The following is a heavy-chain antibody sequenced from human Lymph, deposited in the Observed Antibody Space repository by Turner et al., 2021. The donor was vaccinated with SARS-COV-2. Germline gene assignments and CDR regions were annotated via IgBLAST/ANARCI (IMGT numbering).Heavy chain of an antibody. Sequence: QVQPVEPEGGVVQSGRSLILSCAASGFTFSTYAIYCVRQAPGKGLEWVAVISYDGSNKYYADSVKGRFTISRDNSKNTLYLQMNSLRAEDTAVYYCARYASGGYFYYGMDVWGQGTTVTVSS. D-gene: IGHD3-10*01. CDR2: ISYDGSNK. J-gene: IGHJ6*02. CDR1: GFTFSTYA. CDR3: ARYASGGYFYYGMDV. V-gene: IGHV3-30*04.